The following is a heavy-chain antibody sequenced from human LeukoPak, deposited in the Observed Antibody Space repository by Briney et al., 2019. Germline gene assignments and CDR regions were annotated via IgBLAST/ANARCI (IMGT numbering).Heavy chain of an antibody. V-gene: IGHV1-46*01. CDR3: ARALPHRRLMDTTMEQHWFDP. CDR1: GYIFTSYF. Sequence: GASVKVSCKASGYIFTSYFMHWVRQARGQGLEGMGLMNPSSGSTRYAQKLQGRVTMTRDMSTSTVYMELSSLRSEDTAVYYCARALPHRRLMDTTMEQHWFDPWGQGTLVTVSS. J-gene: IGHJ5*02. CDR2: MNPSSGST. D-gene: IGHD5-18*01.